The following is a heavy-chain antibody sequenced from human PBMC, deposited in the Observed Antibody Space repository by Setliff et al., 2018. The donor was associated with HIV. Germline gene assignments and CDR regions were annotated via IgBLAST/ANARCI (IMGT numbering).Heavy chain of an antibody. D-gene: IGHD2-21*01. CDR1: DFTFSNSA. CDR2: ITDSGSKI. Sequence: PGESLKISCVGSDFTFSNSAMSWVRQAPGKGLEWVSTITDSGSKILYVDSVKGRFTISRDNSKNSLYLQMDSLRPEDTAVYYCAKDQLFPRYWGLGTLVTVSS. J-gene: IGHJ4*02. V-gene: IGHV3-23*01. CDR3: AKDQLFPRY.